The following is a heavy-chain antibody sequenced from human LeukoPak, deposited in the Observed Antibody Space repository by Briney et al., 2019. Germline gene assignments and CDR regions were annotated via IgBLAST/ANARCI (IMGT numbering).Heavy chain of an antibody. CDR3: ARDPNPYSSGWYDYFDY. Sequence: PSETLSLTCTVSGGSISSSSYYWGWIRQPPGKGLEWIGSIYYSGSTYYNPSLKSRVTISVDTSKNQFSLKLSSVTAADTAVYYCARDPNPYSSGWYDYFDYWGQGTPVTVSS. D-gene: IGHD6-19*01. J-gene: IGHJ4*02. V-gene: IGHV4-39*07. CDR2: IYYSGST. CDR1: GGSISSSSYY.